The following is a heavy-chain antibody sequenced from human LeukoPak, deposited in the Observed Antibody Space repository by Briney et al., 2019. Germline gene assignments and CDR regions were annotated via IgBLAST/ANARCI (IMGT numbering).Heavy chain of an antibody. Sequence: SQTLSLTCVISGDSVSSNSAAWNWIRQSPSRGLEWLGRTYYRSKWYYDYSVAVKSRVTINPDTSKNQFSLQLSSVTPEDAAVYYCVRDPVGGSTIFDCWGQGTLVTVSS. CDR1: GDSVSSNSAA. CDR2: TYYRSKWYY. D-gene: IGHD1-26*01. V-gene: IGHV6-1*01. CDR3: VRDPVGGSTIFDC. J-gene: IGHJ4*02.